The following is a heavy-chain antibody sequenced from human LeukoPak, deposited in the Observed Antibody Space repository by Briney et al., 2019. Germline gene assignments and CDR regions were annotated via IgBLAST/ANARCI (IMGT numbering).Heavy chain of an antibody. Sequence: SETLSLTCTVSGGSISSGDYYWSWIRQPPGKGLEWIGYIYYSGSTYYNPSLKSRVTISVDTSKNQFSLKLSSVTAADTAVYYCAREGGDSNSDYFDHWGQGTLVTVS. CDR2: IYYSGST. J-gene: IGHJ4*02. V-gene: IGHV4-30-4*08. CDR1: GGSISSGDYY. CDR3: AREGGDSNSDYFDH. D-gene: IGHD4-11*01.